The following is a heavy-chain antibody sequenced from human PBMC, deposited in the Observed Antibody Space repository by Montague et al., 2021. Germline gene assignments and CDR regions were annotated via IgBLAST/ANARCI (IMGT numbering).Heavy chain of an antibody. J-gene: IGHJ5*02. V-gene: IGHV4-31*03. CDR3: AIGASGSYFCWLNP. D-gene: IGHD3-10*01. Sequence: TLSLTCSVSGGSVSTGYYSWIWIRQRPGQCLVWLVYTSLRGTTYSNPSLSRRLSISLDTSRNHLSLQLTSVTAADTAIYYCAIGASGSYFCWLNPWGQGAPVTVSS. CDR2: TSLRGTT. CDR1: GGSVSTGYYS.